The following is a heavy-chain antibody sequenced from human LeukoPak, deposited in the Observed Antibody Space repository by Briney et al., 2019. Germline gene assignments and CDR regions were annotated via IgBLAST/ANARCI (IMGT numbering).Heavy chain of an antibody. CDR2: ISGSGYTT. V-gene: IGHV3-23*01. D-gene: IGHD2-15*01. Sequence: GGSLRLSCAASGFTFDNYAMTWVRQAPGRGLEWISTISGSGYTTYYADSVKGRFTISRDNSKNTLYLQMNSLRAEDTAVYYCARPLGYCSGGGCYPHYYYYGMDVWGQGTTVTVSS. J-gene: IGHJ6*02. CDR1: GFTFDNYA. CDR3: ARPLGYCSGGGCYPHYYYYGMDV.